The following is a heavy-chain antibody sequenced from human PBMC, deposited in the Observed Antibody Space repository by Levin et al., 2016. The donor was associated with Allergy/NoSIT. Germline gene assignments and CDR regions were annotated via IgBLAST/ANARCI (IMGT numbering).Heavy chain of an antibody. D-gene: IGHD3-22*01. CDR2: ITGSGGST. J-gene: IGHJ3*02. CDR3: AKDSPYYYDSIVGPFHI. V-gene: IGHV3-23*01. Sequence: VRQAPGKGLEWLSSITGSGGSTYYADSVKGRFTISRDNSKNTLYLQMNSLRAEDTAVYYCAKDSPYYYDSIVGPFHIWGQGTMVTVSS.